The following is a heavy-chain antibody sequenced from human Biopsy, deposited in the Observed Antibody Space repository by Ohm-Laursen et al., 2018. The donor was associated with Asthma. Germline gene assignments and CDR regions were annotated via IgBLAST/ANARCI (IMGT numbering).Heavy chain of an antibody. Sequence: SVKVSCKSPGGTSSNFAIGWVRQAPGQGLEWLGGIMTVFGTTNYAQKFQGRVTITADESTSTAYMEVTSLRSEDTAIYYCARCQVGYSSGWSLLLKKIYYSGMDVWGQGTAVTVSS. J-gene: IGHJ6*02. V-gene: IGHV1-69*13. D-gene: IGHD6-19*01. CDR1: GGTSSNFA. CDR2: IMTVFGTT. CDR3: ARCQVGYSSGWSLLLKKIYYSGMDV.